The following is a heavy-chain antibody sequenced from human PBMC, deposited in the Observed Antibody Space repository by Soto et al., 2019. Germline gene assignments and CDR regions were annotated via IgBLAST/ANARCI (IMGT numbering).Heavy chain of an antibody. D-gene: IGHD2-15*01. CDR2: VSIGGST. CDR3: AKRRGAGGHFDY. V-gene: IGHV3-23*01. Sequence: GGSLRLSCAASGFTFSSYAMGWVRQGPGKGLEWVAVVSIGGSTHYANSVRGRFTISRDNSKNTLSLQMNSLTAEDTAVYFCAKRRGAGGHFDYWGQGALVTVSS. CDR1: GFTFSSYA. J-gene: IGHJ4*02.